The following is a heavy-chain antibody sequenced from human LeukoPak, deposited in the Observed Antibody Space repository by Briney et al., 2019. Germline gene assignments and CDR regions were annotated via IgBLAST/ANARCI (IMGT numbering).Heavy chain of an antibody. D-gene: IGHD5-18*01. CDR1: GGSISSSSYY. V-gene: IGHV4-39*07. J-gene: IGHJ6*03. CDR2: IYYSGST. CDR3: ARGVDTATYFYYYYMDV. Sequence: PSETLSLTCTVSGGSISSSSYYWGWIRQPPGKGLEWIGSIYYSGSTYYNPSLKSRVTISVDTSKNQFSLKLSSVTAADTAVYYCARGVDTATYFYYYYMDVWGKGTTVTVSS.